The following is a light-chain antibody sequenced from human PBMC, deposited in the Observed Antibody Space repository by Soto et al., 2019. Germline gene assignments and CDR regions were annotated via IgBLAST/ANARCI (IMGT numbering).Light chain of an antibody. CDR2: DAS. J-gene: IGKJ2*01. V-gene: IGKV3-11*01. CDR3: QQRGDWPLYT. Sequence: EIVLTQSPATLSLSPGQRASLSCRASQTVRSSYLAWYQQKPGQAPRLLIYDASDRATGIPARFSGSGSGTDFTLTISSLEPEDFAVYYCQQRGDWPLYTFGQGTKADIK. CDR1: QTVRSSY.